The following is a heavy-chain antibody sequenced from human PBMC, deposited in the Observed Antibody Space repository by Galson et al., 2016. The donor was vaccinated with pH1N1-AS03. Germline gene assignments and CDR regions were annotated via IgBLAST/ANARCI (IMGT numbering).Heavy chain of an antibody. J-gene: IGHJ4*02. CDR1: GLSVAKNY. CDR2: IYTGGDT. CDR3: ARVDSSTYSDGWVPFDY. Sequence: SLRLSCAVSGLSVAKNYMSWVGQAPGKGLEWVSSIYTGGDTFYTDSVRGRFTISRDDSKNTLYLQMNSLRAADTAMYYCARVDSSTYSDGWVPFDYWGQGTLVTVSS. D-gene: IGHD5-24*01. V-gene: IGHV3-53*01.